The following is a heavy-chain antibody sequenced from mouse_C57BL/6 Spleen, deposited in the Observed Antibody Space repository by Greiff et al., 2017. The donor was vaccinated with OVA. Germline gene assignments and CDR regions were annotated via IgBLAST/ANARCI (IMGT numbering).Heavy chain of an antibody. D-gene: IGHD1-1*01. V-gene: IGHV1-63*01. CDR2: IYPGGGYT. Sequence: QVQLQQSGAELVRPGTSVKMSCKASGYTFTNYWIGWAKQRPGHGLEWIGDIYPGGGYTNYNEKFKGKATLTADKSSSTAYMQLSSLTSEDSAVYYCARGYYGLFDYWGQGTTLTVSS. CDR1: GYTFTNYW. J-gene: IGHJ2*01. CDR3: ARGYYGLFDY.